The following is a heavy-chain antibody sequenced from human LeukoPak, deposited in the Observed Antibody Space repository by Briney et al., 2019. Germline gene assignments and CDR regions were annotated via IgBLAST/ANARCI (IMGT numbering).Heavy chain of an antibody. V-gene: IGHV5-51*01. CDR2: IYPGDSDT. CDR1: GYSFTSYW. Sequence: GESLKISCKGSGYSFTSYWIGWVRQMPGKGLEWMGIIYPGDSDTRYSPSFQGQVTISADKSISTAYLQWSSLKASDTAMYYCARPVRYCSSTSCPGWFDPWGQGTLVTVSS. J-gene: IGHJ5*02. D-gene: IGHD2-2*01. CDR3: ARPVRYCSSTSCPGWFDP.